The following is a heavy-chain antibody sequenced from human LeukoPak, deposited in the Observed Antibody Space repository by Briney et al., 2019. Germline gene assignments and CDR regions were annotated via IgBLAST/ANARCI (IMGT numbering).Heavy chain of an antibody. D-gene: IGHD5-18*01. J-gene: IGHJ6*02. CDR3: ARDHGYSNYYYYGMDV. Sequence: SETLSLTCTVSGGSISSGGYYWSWIRQHPGKGLERIGYIYYSGSTYYNPSLKSRVTISVDTSKNQFSLKLSSVTAADTAVYYCARDHGYSNYYYYGMDVWGQETTVTVSS. CDR2: IYYSGST. V-gene: IGHV4-31*03. CDR1: GGSISSGGYY.